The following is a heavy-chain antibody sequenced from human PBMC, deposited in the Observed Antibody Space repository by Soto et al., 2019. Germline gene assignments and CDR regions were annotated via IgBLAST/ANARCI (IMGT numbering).Heavy chain of an antibody. Sequence: SLRLSCAASGFTFSSYGMHWVRQAPGKGLEWVAVIWYDGSNKYYADSVKGRFTISRDNSKNTLYLQMNSLRAEDTAVYYCAKAVTPGAFDIWGQGTMVTVSS. D-gene: IGHD3-16*02. CDR1: GFTFSSYG. CDR2: IWYDGSNK. J-gene: IGHJ3*02. CDR3: AKAVTPGAFDI. V-gene: IGHV3-33*06.